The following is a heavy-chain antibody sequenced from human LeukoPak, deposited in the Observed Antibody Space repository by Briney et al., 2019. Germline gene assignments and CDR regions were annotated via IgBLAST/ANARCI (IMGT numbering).Heavy chain of an antibody. V-gene: IGHV1-69*06. J-gene: IGHJ4*02. Sequence: SVKVSCKASGGTFSSYAISWVRQAPGQGLEWMGGIIPIFGTANYAQKFQGRVTVTADKSTSTTYMELSSLRSDDTAVFYCATSVVPCSGGSCPHKFDYWGQGTLVTVSS. CDR3: ATSVVPCSGGSCPHKFDY. D-gene: IGHD2-15*01. CDR2: IIPIFGTA. CDR1: GGTFSSYA.